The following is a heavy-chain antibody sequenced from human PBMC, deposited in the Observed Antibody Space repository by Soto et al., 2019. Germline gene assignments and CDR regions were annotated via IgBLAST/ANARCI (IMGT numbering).Heavy chain of an antibody. D-gene: IGHD6-13*01. V-gene: IGHV3-30-3*01. CDR3: ARDRRIAAAGKVAGY. Sequence: GGSLRLSCAPSGFTFSSYAMHWVRPAPGKGLAWVAVISYDGSNKYYADSVKGRFTISRDNSKNTLYLQMNSLRAEDTAVYYCARDRRIAAAGKVAGYWGQGT. J-gene: IGHJ4*02. CDR2: ISYDGSNK. CDR1: GFTFSSYA.